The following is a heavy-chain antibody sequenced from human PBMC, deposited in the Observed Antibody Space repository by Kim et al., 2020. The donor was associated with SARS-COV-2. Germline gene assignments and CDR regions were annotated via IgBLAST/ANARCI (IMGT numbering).Heavy chain of an antibody. J-gene: IGHJ5*02. CDR2: INPNSGGT. CDR3: ARGDDSSGYYYVRGSWFDP. V-gene: IGHV1-2*02. D-gene: IGHD3-22*01. Sequence: ASVKVSCKASGYTFTGYYMHWVQQAPGQGLEWMGWINPNSGGTNYAQKFQGRVTMTRDTSISTAYMELSRLRSDDTAVYYCARGDDSSGYYYVRGSWFDPWGQGTLVTVSS. CDR1: GYTFTGYY.